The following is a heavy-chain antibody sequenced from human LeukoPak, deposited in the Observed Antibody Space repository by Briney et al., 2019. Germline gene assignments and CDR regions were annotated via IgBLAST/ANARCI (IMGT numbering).Heavy chain of an antibody. CDR3: ERDVMVAAYYFDS. Sequence: GASVKVSCKASGYTFTSYSMHWVRQAPGQGLEWMGIINPSVGSTSYAQKFQGRVTMTRDTSTSTVYMELSSLRSDDTAVYYCERDVMVAAYYFDSWGQGTLVTVSS. CDR1: GYTFTSYS. J-gene: IGHJ4*02. CDR2: INPSVGST. V-gene: IGHV1-46*01. D-gene: IGHD2-15*01.